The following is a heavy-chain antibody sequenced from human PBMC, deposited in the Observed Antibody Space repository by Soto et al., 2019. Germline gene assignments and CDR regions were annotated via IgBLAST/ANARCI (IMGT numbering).Heavy chain of an antibody. CDR2: ISGSGGST. CDR3: AKGRDGYNPFDY. D-gene: IGHD5-12*01. V-gene: IGHV3-23*01. CDR1: GFTFSSYA. J-gene: IGHJ4*02. Sequence: EVQLLESGGGLVQPGGSLRLSCAASGFTFSSYAMSWVRQAPGKGLAWVSVISGSGGSTYYADSVKGRFTISRDNSKNTLYLQMNSLRAEDTAVYYCAKGRDGYNPFDYWGQGTLVTVSS.